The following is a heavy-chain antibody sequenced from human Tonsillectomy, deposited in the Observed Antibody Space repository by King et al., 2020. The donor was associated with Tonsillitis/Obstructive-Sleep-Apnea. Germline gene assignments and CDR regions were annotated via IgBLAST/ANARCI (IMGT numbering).Heavy chain of an antibody. CDR3: ARDGTMIRGVFYYYGMDV. D-gene: IGHD3-10*01. Sequence: VQLVESGGGLVRPGGSLRLSCAASGFTFSTYWMSWVRQAPGKGLEWVANIEPDGSEKYYLDSVKGRFTISRDNAKNSLYLQMNSLRAEDTAVYYCARDGTMIRGVFYYYGMDVWGQGTTVTVSS. CDR2: IEPDGSEK. J-gene: IGHJ6*02. V-gene: IGHV3-7*03. CDR1: GFTFSTYW.